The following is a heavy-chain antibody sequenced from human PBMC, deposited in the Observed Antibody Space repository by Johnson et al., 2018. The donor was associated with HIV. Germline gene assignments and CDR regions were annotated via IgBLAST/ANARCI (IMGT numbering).Heavy chain of an antibody. V-gene: IGHV3-30-3*01. Sequence: HVQLVESGGGVVQPGRSLRLSCAASGFTFSYYAMHWVRQAPGKGLEWVAVISYDGSNKYYADSVKGRFTISRDKAKRSLFLQMNSLRVEDTAVYFCGSLGDGHQKGAFEIWGHGTMVTVSS. D-gene: IGHD3-16*01. CDR2: ISYDGSNK. CDR3: GSLGDGHQKGAFEI. J-gene: IGHJ3*02. CDR1: GFTFSYYA.